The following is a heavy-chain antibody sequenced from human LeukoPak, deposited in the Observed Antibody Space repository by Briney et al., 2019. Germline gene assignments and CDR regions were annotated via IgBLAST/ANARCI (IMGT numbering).Heavy chain of an antibody. Sequence: ASVKVSCKAAGYTFSSYYMHWVRQAPGQGLEWMGIINPSGGTKTYAQKLQGRVTMTTDTSTSTAYMELRSLRSDDTAVYYCARDPSAVADPIDYWGQGTLVTVSS. CDR3: ARDPSAVADPIDY. CDR2: INPSGGTK. CDR1: GYTFSSYY. D-gene: IGHD6-19*01. J-gene: IGHJ4*02. V-gene: IGHV1-46*01.